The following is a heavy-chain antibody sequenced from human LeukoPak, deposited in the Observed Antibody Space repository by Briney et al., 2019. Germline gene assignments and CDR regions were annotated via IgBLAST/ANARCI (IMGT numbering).Heavy chain of an antibody. CDR1: GFNFDDYA. CDR3: RRAARWQFDL. J-gene: IGHJ2*01. D-gene: IGHD1-1*01. CDR2: INWKTGNG. V-gene: IGHV3-9*01. Sequence: PGGSLRLSCAVSGFNFDDYAMHWVRQAPGRGLEWVSGINWKTGNGIYADSVKGRFTISRDNAKNSLYLQMSSLRAEDTALNCTRRAARWQFDLWGRGTLLTVSS.